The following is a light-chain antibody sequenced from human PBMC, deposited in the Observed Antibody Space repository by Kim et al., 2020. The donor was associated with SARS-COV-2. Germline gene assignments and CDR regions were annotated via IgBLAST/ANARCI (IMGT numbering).Light chain of an antibody. CDR1: QRVTSND. J-gene: IGKJ2*01. Sequence: PGECSTPACRASQRVTSNDFARYQQTPGQPPRLLIYGASSRATCIPDRFSGSGSGTDFTLTISGLEPEDFAVYYCQQYGFSPPNTFGQGTKLEIK. CDR3: QQYGFSPPNT. V-gene: IGKV3-20*01. CDR2: GAS.